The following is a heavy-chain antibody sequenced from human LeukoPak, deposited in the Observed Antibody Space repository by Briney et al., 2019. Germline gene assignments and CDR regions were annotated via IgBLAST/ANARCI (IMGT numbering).Heavy chain of an antibody. J-gene: IGHJ6*03. CDR3: ARDTFPRSPGYMDV. CDR1: GGSISSGGYY. D-gene: IGHD2/OR15-2a*01. Sequence: SETLSLTCTVSGGSISSGGYYWSWIRQHPGKGLEWIGYIYYSGSIYYNPSLKSRVTISVDTSKNQFSLKLSSVTAADTAVYYCARDTFPRSPGYMDVWGKGSTVTVSS. V-gene: IGHV4-31*03. CDR2: IYYSGSI.